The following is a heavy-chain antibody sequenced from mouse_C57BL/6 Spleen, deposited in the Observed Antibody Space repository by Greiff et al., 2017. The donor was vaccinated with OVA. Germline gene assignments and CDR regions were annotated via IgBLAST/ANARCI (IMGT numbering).Heavy chain of an antibody. CDR1: GYTFTSYW. V-gene: IGHV1-74*01. D-gene: IGHD4-1*01. J-gene: IGHJ4*01. Sequence: QVQLKQPGAELVKPGASVKVSCKASGYTFTSYWMHWVKQRPGQGLEWIGRIHPSDSDTNYNQKFKGKATLTVDKSSSTAYMQLSSLTSEDSAVYYCAIGPPGRGNAMDYWGQGTSVTVSS. CDR3: AIGPPGRGNAMDY. CDR2: IHPSDSDT.